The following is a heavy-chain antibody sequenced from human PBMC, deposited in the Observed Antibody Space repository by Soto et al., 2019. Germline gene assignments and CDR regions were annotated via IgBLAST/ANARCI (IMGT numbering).Heavy chain of an antibody. J-gene: IGHJ3*01. CDR2: ISANKGNT. CDR3: ARDRAHGFDV. V-gene: IGHV1-18*01. CDR1: GYTFTSNG. Sequence: GPPVKVSCKASGYTFTSNGISWVRQAPGQGLEWIGWISANKGNTNSAQRFQGRVTMTRDTSTDTVYMELRSLRSEDTAVYYCARDRAHGFDVWGQGTMVTVSS.